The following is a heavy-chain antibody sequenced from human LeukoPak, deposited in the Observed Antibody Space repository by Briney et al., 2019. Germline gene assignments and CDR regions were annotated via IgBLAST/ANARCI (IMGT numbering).Heavy chain of an antibody. CDR3: ARVYLSQQLVPGLDY. Sequence: GGSLRLSCAVSGFTFDDYAMHWVRQVPGKGLEWVSGINWNSDSIGYADSVKGRFTTSRDNAKNSLYLQMNSLRAEDTALYYCARVYLSQQLVPGLDYWGQGPLVTVSS. D-gene: IGHD6-13*01. J-gene: IGHJ4*02. CDR2: INWNSDSI. V-gene: IGHV3-9*01. CDR1: GFTFDDYA.